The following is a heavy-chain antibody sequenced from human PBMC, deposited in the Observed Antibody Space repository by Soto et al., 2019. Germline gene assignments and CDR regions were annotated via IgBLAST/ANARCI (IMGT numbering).Heavy chain of an antibody. V-gene: IGHV5-51*01. CDR3: ASLPGIAVDGRLYSYYYMAV. CDR2: IYPGDSDT. J-gene: IGHJ6*03. D-gene: IGHD6-19*01. Sequence: PGESLKISCKVSGYSFTSYWIGWVRQMPGKGLEWMGIIYPGDSDTRYSPSFQGQGTVSADKSISTAYLQWSSLNPSDTAMYYCASLPGIAVDGRLYSYYYMAVWLKGTSVTVSS. CDR1: GYSFTSYW.